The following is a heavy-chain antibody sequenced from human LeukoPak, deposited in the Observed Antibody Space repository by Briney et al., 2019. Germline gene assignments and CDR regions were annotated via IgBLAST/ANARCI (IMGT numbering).Heavy chain of an antibody. D-gene: IGHD3-10*01. CDR1: GYTFTGYY. CDR3: ARARAGRITMVRGVIIDY. V-gene: IGHV1-8*02. CDR2: INPNSGNT. Sequence: GASVKVSCKASGYTFTGYYMHWVRQAPGQGLEWMGWINPNSGNTGYAQKFQGRVTMTRNTSISTAYMELSSLRSEDTAVYYCARARAGRITMVRGVIIDYWGQGTLVTVSS. J-gene: IGHJ4*02.